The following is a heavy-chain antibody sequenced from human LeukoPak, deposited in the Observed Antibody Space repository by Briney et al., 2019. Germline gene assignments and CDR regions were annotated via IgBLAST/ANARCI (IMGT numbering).Heavy chain of an antibody. J-gene: IGHJ3*02. CDR3: ATITAMANDAFDI. CDR2: IRYDGSNK. CDR1: GFTFSSYG. Sequence: GGSLRLSCAASGFTFSSYGMHWVRQAPGKGLEWVAFIRYDGSNKYNADSVKGRFTISRDNSKNTLYLQMNSLRAEDTAVYYCATITAMANDAFDIWGQGTMVTVSS. V-gene: IGHV3-30*02. D-gene: IGHD5-18*01.